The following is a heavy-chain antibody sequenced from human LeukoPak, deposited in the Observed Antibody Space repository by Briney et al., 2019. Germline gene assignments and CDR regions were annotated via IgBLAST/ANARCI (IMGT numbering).Heavy chain of an antibody. J-gene: IGHJ3*02. V-gene: IGHV3-21*01. CDR2: ISSSSSYI. D-gene: IGHD1-26*01. Sequence: TGGSLRLSCAASGFTFSSYSMNWVRQAPGKGLEWVSSISSSSSYIYYADSVQGRFTISRDNAKNSLYLQMNSLRAEDTAVYYCARALPSPLYSGSYADAFDIWGQGTMVTVSS. CDR3: ARALPSPLYSGSYADAFDI. CDR1: GFTFSSYS.